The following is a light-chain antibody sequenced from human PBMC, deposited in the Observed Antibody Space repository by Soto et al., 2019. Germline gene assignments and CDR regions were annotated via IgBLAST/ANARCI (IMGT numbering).Light chain of an antibody. J-gene: IGKJ1*01. CDR1: QSVSSN. CDR2: GAS. V-gene: IGKV3-15*01. CDR3: QQHNNWPPWT. Sequence: EIVMTQSQATLSVSPGERATLSCRASQSVSSNLAWYQQKPGQAPRLLMYGASTRATGIPDRFSGSGSGTEFTLTISSLQSEDFAVYYCQQHNNWPPWTFGQGTKVEIK.